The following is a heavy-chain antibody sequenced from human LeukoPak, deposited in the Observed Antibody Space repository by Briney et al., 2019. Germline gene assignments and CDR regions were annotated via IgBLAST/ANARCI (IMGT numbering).Heavy chain of an antibody. CDR1: GFTFDDYA. CDR3: AKDMEYSSSWYSSPSYGMDV. Sequence: GGSLRLSCAASGFTFDDYAMHWVRQAPGKGLEWVSGISWNSGSIGYADSVKGRFTISRDNAKNSLYLQMNSLRAEDTALYYCAKDMEYSSSWYSSPSYGMDVWGQGTTVTVSS. J-gene: IGHJ6*02. CDR2: ISWNSGSI. D-gene: IGHD6-13*01. V-gene: IGHV3-9*01.